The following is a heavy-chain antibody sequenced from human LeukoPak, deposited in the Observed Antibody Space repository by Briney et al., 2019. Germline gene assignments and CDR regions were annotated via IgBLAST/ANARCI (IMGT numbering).Heavy chain of an antibody. D-gene: IGHD1-26*01. CDR3: ARDIGGSYHDYFDY. CDR2: INPNSGGT. Sequence: ASVKVSCKASGYTFTGYYMHWVRQAPGQGLEWMGWINPNSGGTNYAQNFQGRVTMTRDTSISTAYMELSRLRSDDTAVYYCARDIGGSYHDYFDYWGQGTLVTVSP. J-gene: IGHJ4*02. CDR1: GYTFTGYY. V-gene: IGHV1-2*02.